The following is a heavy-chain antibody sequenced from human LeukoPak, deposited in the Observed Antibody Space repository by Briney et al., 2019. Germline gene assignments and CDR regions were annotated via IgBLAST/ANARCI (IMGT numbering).Heavy chain of an antibody. CDR1: GGSISIYY. D-gene: IGHD3-16*01. CDR3: ARSGGWAAPLGY. CDR2: IYSSGST. J-gene: IGHJ4*02. V-gene: IGHV4-4*07. Sequence: PSETLSLTCTVSGGSISIYYRSWVRHPAGKGLEWIGRIYSSGSTNYNPSLKSRVTMSVYTCKNQCSLNLSSVTAADTAVYYCARSGGWAAPLGYWGQGTLVTVSS.